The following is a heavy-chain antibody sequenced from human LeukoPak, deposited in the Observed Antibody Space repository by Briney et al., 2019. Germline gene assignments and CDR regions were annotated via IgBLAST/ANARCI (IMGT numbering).Heavy chain of an antibody. CDR2: IYYSGST. CDR3: ARPSKDYVWGSYRTGAFVI. CDR1: GGSISSSSYY. J-gene: IGHJ3*02. Sequence: KPSETLSLTCTVSGGSISSSSYYWGWIRQPPGKGLEWIGSIYYSGSTYYNPSLKSRVTISVDTSKNQFSLKLSSVTAADTAVYYCARPSKDYVWGSYRTGAFVIWGQGTMVTVSS. V-gene: IGHV4-39*01. D-gene: IGHD3-16*02.